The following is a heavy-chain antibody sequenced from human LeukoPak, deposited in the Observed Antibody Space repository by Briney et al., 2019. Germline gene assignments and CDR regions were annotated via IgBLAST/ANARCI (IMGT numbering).Heavy chain of an antibody. CDR3: ARFSGPGMQHYYYYMDV. D-gene: IGHD3-10*01. Sequence: PGGSLRLSCAASGFSVSMKYMTWVRQAPGKGLEWVSVIFSGGTTYYADSVKGQFTVSRDNSKNMMYLQMNSLRAEDAAVYYCARFSGPGMQHYYYYMDVWGTGTTVTVSS. CDR2: IFSGGTT. J-gene: IGHJ6*03. CDR1: GFSVSMKY. V-gene: IGHV3-53*01.